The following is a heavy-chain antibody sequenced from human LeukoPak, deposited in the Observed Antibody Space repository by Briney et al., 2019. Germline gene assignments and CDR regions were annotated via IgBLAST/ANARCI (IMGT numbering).Heavy chain of an antibody. V-gene: IGHV1-46*01. J-gene: IGHJ4*02. Sequence: ASVKVSCKASGYTFTSYYMHWVRQAPGQGLEWMGIINPSGGSTSYAQKFQGRVTMTRDTSTSTVYMELSSLRSEDTAVYYCAIVGDSSGYYYASMDYWGQGTLVTVSS. CDR2: INPSGGST. CDR1: GYTFTSYY. D-gene: IGHD3-22*01. CDR3: AIVGDSSGYYYASMDY.